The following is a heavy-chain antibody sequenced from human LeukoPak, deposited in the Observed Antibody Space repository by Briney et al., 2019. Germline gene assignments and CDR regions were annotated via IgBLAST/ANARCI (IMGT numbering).Heavy chain of an antibody. Sequence: GGSLRLSCAASGFTFSTYAMDWVRQAPGKGLEWVSYLSSSSSVIYHADSVKGRFTISRDNAKNSLYLQMNSLRAGDTAVYYCARVRKYSGYYSWYFDLWGRGTLVTVSS. CDR1: GFTFSTYA. V-gene: IGHV3-48*01. CDR3: ARVRKYSGYYSWYFDL. J-gene: IGHJ2*01. D-gene: IGHD5-12*01. CDR2: LSSSSSVI.